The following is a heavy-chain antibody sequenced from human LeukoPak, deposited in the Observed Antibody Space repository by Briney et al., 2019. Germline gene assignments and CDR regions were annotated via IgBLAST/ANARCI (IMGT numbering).Heavy chain of an antibody. Sequence: SETLSLTCTVSGGSISSYYWSWNRQPPGKGLEWIGYIHYSGNTNYNPSLKSRVTISVDTSKNQFSLKLSSVTAADTAVYYCARGSYYDFWSGYSGYYYYMDVWGKGTTVTVSS. CDR2: IHYSGNT. J-gene: IGHJ6*03. CDR1: GGSISSYY. D-gene: IGHD3-3*01. V-gene: IGHV4-59*01. CDR3: ARGSYYDFWSGYSGYYYYMDV.